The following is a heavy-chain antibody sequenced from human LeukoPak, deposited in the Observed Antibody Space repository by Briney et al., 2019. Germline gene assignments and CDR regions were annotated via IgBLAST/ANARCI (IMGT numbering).Heavy chain of an antibody. D-gene: IGHD3-3*01. CDR1: GFTFSSYW. CDR2: INTDGSTI. V-gene: IGHV3-74*01. CDR3: AKVRKVLRFLEWLFDDY. J-gene: IGHJ4*02. Sequence: GGSLRLSCAPSGFTFSSYWMHWVRQAPGKGLVWVSRINTDGSTITYADSVKGRFTISRDNAKNTLYLQMNSLRAEDTAVYYCAKVRKVLRFLEWLFDDYWGQGTLVTVSS.